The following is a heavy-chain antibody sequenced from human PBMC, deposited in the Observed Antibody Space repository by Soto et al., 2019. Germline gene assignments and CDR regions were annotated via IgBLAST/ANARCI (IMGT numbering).Heavy chain of an antibody. Sequence: PSETLSLTCAVYGGSFSGYYWSWIRQPPGKGLEWIGEINHSGSTNYNPSLKSRVTISVDTSKNQFSLKLSSVTAADTAVYYCAKPVYCSSTSCHGDAFDIWGQGTMVTVSS. D-gene: IGHD2-2*01. CDR1: GGSFSGYY. V-gene: IGHV4-34*01. CDR2: INHSGST. J-gene: IGHJ3*02. CDR3: AKPVYCSSTSCHGDAFDI.